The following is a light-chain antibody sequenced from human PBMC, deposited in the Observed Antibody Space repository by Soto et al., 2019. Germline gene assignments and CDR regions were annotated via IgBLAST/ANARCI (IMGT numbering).Light chain of an antibody. CDR3: QHAKSFPPT. CDR1: QDLSSS. J-gene: IGKJ3*01. CDR2: AAS. V-gene: IGKV1-12*01. Sequence: DIQMTQSPSSVSASVGDRVTITYRASQDLSSSLAWYQQKPRKAPKLLIYAASILQSGVSSRFSGSGSGTDFTLTISNLQPEDFATYYCQHAKSFPPTFGPGTRVDIK.